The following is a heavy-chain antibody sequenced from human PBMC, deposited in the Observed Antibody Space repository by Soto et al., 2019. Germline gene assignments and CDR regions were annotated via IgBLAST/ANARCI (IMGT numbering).Heavy chain of an antibody. J-gene: IGHJ3*02. D-gene: IGHD2-2*02. CDR1: GGSISSGDYY. CDR3: ARDQPCSSTSCYTVNAFDI. Sequence: QVQLQESGPGLVKPSQTLSLTCTVSGGSISSGDYYWSWIRQPPGKGLEWIGYIYYSGSTYYNPSLKSRVTISVYTSKNQFSLKLSSVTAADTAVYYCARDQPCSSTSCYTVNAFDIWGQGTMVTVSS. CDR2: IYYSGST. V-gene: IGHV4-30-4*01.